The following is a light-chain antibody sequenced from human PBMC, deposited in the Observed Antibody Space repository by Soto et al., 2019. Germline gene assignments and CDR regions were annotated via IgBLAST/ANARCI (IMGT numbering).Light chain of an antibody. CDR2: DAS. J-gene: IGKJ5*01. CDR1: QSVSSY. V-gene: IGKV3-11*01. CDR3: RAIT. Sequence: EIVLTQSPATLSLSPGERATLSCRASQSVSSYLAWYQQKPGQAPRLLIYDASNRATGIPARFSGSGSGTDFTLTISSREPEDFAVYYCRAITFGQGTRLEIK.